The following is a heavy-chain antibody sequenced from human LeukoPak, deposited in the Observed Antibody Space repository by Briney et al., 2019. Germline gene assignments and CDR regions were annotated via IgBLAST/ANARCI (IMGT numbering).Heavy chain of an antibody. CDR3: ASVNYYDSSGTTYDAFGI. CDR2: IYYSGST. D-gene: IGHD3-22*01. CDR1: GGSISSYY. V-gene: IGHV4-59*01. Sequence: SETLSLTCTVSGGSISSYYWSWIRQPPGKGLEWIGYIYYSGSTNYNPSLKSRVTISVDTSKNQFSLKLSSVTAADTAVYYCASVNYYDSSGTTYDAFGIWGQGTMVTVSS. J-gene: IGHJ3*02.